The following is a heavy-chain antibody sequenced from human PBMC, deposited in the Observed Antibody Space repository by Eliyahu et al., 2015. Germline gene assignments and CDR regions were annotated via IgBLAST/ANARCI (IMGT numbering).Heavy chain of an antibody. CDR3: ARSRLYLGVYHFDF. Sequence: QLLQSGPELKGPGTTVKIFCEVSGFNFLDYYIHWIQQAPGKGLQYVGLVNPRSDDPLYGSTFKGRVTVTTDRSTSRSYMELRDLTSADTAIYYCARSRLYLGVYHFDFWGRGTPVTVS. J-gene: IGHJ4*03. CDR2: VNPRSDDP. V-gene: IGHV1-69-2*01. D-gene: IGHD3-16*01. CDR1: GFNFLDYY.